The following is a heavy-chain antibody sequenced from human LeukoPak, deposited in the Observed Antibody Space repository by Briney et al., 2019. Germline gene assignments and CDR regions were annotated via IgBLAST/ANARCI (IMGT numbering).Heavy chain of an antibody. CDR2: ISGSGGST. V-gene: IGHV3-23*01. CDR3: AKMGSAGWFDP. J-gene: IGHJ5*02. D-gene: IGHD6-6*01. Sequence: GASLRLSCAASGFTFSSYAMSWVRQAPGKGLEWVSAISGSGGSTYYADSVKGRFTISRDNSKNTLYLQMNSPRAEDTAVYYCAKMGSAGWFDPWGQGTLVTVSS. CDR1: GFTFSSYA.